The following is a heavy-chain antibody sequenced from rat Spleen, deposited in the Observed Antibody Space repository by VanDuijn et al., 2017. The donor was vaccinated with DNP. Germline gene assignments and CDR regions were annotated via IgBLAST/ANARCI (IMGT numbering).Heavy chain of an antibody. J-gene: IGHJ2*01. V-gene: IGHV5-22*01. Sequence: EVRLVESGGGLVQPGRSLKVSCAASGFTFSDYYMSWVRQAPAKGLEWVASISYEGSSTYYGDSVKGRFTISRDNAKSTLYLQMDSLRSEDTATYYCARRSDYHDYWGQGVMVTVSS. CDR1: GFTFSDYY. CDR2: ISYEGSST. CDR3: ARRSDYHDY.